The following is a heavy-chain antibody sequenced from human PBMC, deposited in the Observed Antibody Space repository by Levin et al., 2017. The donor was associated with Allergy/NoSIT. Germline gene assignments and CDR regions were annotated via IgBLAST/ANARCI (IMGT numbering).Heavy chain of an antibody. CDR3: ARDRLGQWEDY. D-gene: IGHD1-26*01. V-gene: IGHV1-18*01. CDR1: GYTFTSYG. J-gene: IGHJ4*02. Sequence: GESLKISCKASGYTFTSYGISWVRQAPGQGLEWMGWISAYNGNTNYAQKLQGRVTMTTDTSTSTAYMELRSLRSDDTAVYYCARDRLGQWEDYWGQGTLVTVSS. CDR2: ISAYNGNT.